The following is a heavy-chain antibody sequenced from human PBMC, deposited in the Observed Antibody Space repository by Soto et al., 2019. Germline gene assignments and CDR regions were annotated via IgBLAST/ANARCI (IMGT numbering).Heavy chain of an antibody. CDR3: ARGYDYVSSGSEDDAFDI. J-gene: IGHJ3*02. D-gene: IGHD3-22*01. V-gene: IGHV1-69*06. Sequence: QVQLVQSGAEVKKPGSSVNVSCKASGGTFSSYAISWVRQAPGQGREWVGWIIPIFLTKNYAQKSQGRVTITADKSPSTDYMELSSVRSGDTAVYYCARGYDYVSSGSEDDAFDIWGQGTMVIVSS. CDR2: IIPIFLTK. CDR1: GGTFSSYA.